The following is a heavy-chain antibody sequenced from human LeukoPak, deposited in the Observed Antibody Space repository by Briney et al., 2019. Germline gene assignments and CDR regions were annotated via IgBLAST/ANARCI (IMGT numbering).Heavy chain of an antibody. J-gene: IGHJ6*03. CDR2: IIPIFGTA. V-gene: IGHV1-69*05. CDR1: GGTFSSYA. CDR3: ATLTTGITFGGVIVIFDYYMDV. D-gene: IGHD3-16*02. Sequence: GPSVKVSCKASGGTFSSYAISWVRQAPGQGLEWMGGIIPIFGTANYAQKFQGRVTITTDESTSTAYMELSSLRSEDTAVYYCATLTTGITFGGVIVIFDYYMDVWGKGTTVTVSS.